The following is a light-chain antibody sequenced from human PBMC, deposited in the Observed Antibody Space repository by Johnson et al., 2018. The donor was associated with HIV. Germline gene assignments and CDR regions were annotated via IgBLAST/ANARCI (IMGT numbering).Light chain of an antibody. Sequence: QSVLTQPPSVSAAPEQKVTISCSGSSSNIGNNYVSWYQQLPGTAPKLLIYENNKRPSGIPDRFSGSKSGTSATLGITGLQTGDEADYYCGRWDDSLSTYVFGTGTKVTVL. CDR3: GRWDDSLSTYV. J-gene: IGLJ1*01. CDR1: SSNIGNNY. CDR2: ENN. V-gene: IGLV1-51*02.